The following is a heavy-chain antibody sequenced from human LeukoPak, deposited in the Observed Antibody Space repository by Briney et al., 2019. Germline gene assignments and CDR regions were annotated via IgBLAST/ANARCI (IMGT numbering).Heavy chain of an antibody. V-gene: IGHV3-23*01. Sequence: GGSLRLSCAASGFTFSTYAMSWVRQAPGKGLEWVSAISGSGGSTYYADSVKGRFTISRDNSKNTLYLQMNSLRAEDTAVYYCAKGSLSGGSCYFDYWGQGTLVTVSS. J-gene: IGHJ4*02. CDR3: AKGSLSGGSCYFDY. CDR1: GFTFSTYA. CDR2: ISGSGGST. D-gene: IGHD2-15*01.